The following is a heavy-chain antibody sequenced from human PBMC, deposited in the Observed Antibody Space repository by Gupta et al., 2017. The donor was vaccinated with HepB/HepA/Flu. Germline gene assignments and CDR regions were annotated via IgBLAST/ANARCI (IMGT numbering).Heavy chain of an antibody. J-gene: IGHJ6*03. CDR1: GFTFSGSS. CDR3: AKDLFFWSAMDV. D-gene: IGHD3-3*01. V-gene: IGHV3-23*01. Sequence: EGQLLESGGGLVQPGGSLRLSCAASGFTFSGSSMSWVRQAPGKGLEWVSGIGSDLKAHYADSVKGRFTISRDNSKNTLYLQMSSLRAEDTALYYCAKDLFFWSAMDVWGEGTTVTVSS. CDR2: IGSDLKA.